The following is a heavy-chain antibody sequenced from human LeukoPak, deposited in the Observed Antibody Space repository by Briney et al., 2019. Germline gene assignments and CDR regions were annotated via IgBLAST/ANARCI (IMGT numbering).Heavy chain of an antibody. CDR1: GFPFSNTW. Sequence: GGSLRLSCAASGFPFSNTWMSWVRQAPGKGLERVAFIRYDGSNKYYADSVKGRFTISRDNSKNTLYLQMNSLRAEDTAVYYCAKGIPRRDYWGQGTLVTVSS. J-gene: IGHJ4*02. V-gene: IGHV3-30*02. CDR3: AKGIPRRDY. CDR2: IRYDGSNK.